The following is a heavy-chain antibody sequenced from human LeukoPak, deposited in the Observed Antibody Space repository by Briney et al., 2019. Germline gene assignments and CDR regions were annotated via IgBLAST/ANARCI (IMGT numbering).Heavy chain of an antibody. CDR1: CASISTSY. CDR3: ARVGCSGGSCYPDY. J-gene: IGHJ4*02. V-gene: IGHV4-59*01. D-gene: IGHD2-15*01. CDR2: IHYSGDI. Sequence: PSETLSLTCTVSCASISTSYWYWIRQPPGKGLEWIGYIHYSGDINYNPSLKSRVTISAYTSKNQLSLKLSSVTAADTAVYYCARVGCSGGSCYPDYWGQGTLVTVSS.